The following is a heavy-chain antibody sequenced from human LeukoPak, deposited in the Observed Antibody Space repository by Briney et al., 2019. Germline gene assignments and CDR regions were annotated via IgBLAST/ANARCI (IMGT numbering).Heavy chain of an antibody. J-gene: IGHJ5*01. CDR1: GGSMSSYY. V-gene: IGHV4-59*01. Sequence: PSETLSLTCTVSGGSMSSYYWSWIRQPPGKGLEWIGYIYYSGTTKYNPSLKSRLTMSVDTSENQFSLRLSSVTAADTAVYYCARGWIFGVSINWFDPWGQGTLVNVSS. CDR2: IYYSGTT. CDR3: ARGWIFGVSINWFDP. D-gene: IGHD3-3*01.